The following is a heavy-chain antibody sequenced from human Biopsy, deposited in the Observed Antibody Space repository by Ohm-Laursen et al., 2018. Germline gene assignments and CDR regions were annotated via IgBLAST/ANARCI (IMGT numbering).Heavy chain of an antibody. Sequence: ASVKVSCKASGFSFTGYYINWVRQAPGQGLEWMGGIIPIPNVATYAQKFRGRITITADESTSTAYMELNSLTSDDTAVYFCARGEGSSWFDPWGHGTLVTVSS. D-gene: IGHD1-26*01. J-gene: IGHJ5*02. CDR1: GFSFTGYY. CDR3: ARGEGSSWFDP. V-gene: IGHV1-69*10. CDR2: IIPIPNVA.